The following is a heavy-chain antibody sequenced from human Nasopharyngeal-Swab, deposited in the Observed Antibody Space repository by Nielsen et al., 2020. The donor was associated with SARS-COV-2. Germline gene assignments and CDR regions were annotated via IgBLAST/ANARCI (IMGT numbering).Heavy chain of an antibody. J-gene: IGHJ4*02. D-gene: IGHD6-13*01. Sequence: WIRQPPGKGLEWIGYIHYTGYTFYNPSLESRLIISLDTSQNQFSLRLSSVTAADTAVYYCARDPRIAALGYWGQGTLVTVSS. CDR2: IHYTGYT. CDR3: ARDPRIAALGY. V-gene: IGHV4-31*02.